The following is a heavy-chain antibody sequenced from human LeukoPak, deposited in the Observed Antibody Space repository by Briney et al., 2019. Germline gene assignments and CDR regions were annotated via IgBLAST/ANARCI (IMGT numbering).Heavy chain of an antibody. D-gene: IGHD6-6*01. V-gene: IGHV3-30-3*01. Sequence: GGSLRLSCAASEFTFTSYAFHWVRQAPGKGLEWIAFISYDGSNRFYADSVKGRFTISRDNAKNSLYLQMNSLRAEDTAVYYCARGYQLVPPYNWFDPWGQGTLVTVSS. J-gene: IGHJ5*02. CDR2: ISYDGSNR. CDR1: EFTFTSYA. CDR3: ARGYQLVPPYNWFDP.